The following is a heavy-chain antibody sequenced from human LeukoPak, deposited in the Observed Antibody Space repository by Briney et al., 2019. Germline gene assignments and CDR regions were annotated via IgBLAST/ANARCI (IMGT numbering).Heavy chain of an antibody. CDR3: ARGFYYLDY. CDR1: GYSFATYW. J-gene: IGHJ4*02. CDR2: IYPSDSDI. Sequence: GESLKISCKGSGYSFATYWIGWVRQMPGKGLGWMGIIYPSDSDIRYSPSFQGQVTISADKSISTAYLQWSSLKSSDTAMYYCARGFYYLDYWGQGTLVTVPS. V-gene: IGHV5-51*01.